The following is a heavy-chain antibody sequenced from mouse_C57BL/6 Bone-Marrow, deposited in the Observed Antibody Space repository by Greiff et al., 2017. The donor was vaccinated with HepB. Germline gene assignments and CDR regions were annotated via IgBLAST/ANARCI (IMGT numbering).Heavy chain of an antibody. V-gene: IGHV1-69*01. D-gene: IGHD2-4*01. Sequence: VQLQQPGAELVMPGASVKLSCKASGYTFNSYWMHWVKQRPGQGLEWIGEIDPSDSYTNYNQKFKGKSTLTVDKSSSTAYMQLSSLTSDDSAVYYCADDYDGNAMDYWGQGTSVTVSS. CDR3: ADDYDGNAMDY. CDR2: IDPSDSYT. J-gene: IGHJ4*01. CDR1: GYTFNSYW.